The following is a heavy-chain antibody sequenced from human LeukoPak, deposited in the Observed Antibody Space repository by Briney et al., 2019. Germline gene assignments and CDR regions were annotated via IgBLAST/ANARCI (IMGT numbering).Heavy chain of an antibody. Sequence: PGGSLRLSCAASGFAFSSYAMSWVRQPPGKGLEWIGEIYHSGSTNYNPSLKSRVTISVDKSKNQFSLKLSSVTAADTAVYYCARGGYSSSWSPGYYYYGMDVWGQGTTVTVSS. V-gene: IGHV4-4*02. CDR3: ARGGYSSSWSPGYYYYGMDV. CDR1: GFAFSSYAM. CDR2: IYHSGST. D-gene: IGHD6-13*01. J-gene: IGHJ6*02.